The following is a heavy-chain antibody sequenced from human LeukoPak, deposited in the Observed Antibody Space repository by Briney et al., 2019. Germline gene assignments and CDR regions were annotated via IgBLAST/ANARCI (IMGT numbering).Heavy chain of an antibody. V-gene: IGHV3-23*01. CDR1: GFTFSSHA. CDR3: AKLTGDY. Sequence: GGSLRLSCAASGFTFSSHAMSWVRQAPGKGLEWVSTISDSGGGTYYADSVKGRFTISRDNSKTTLYLQMSRLRVEDTAVYYCAKLTGDYWGQGTLVTVSP. D-gene: IGHD7-27*01. CDR2: ISDSGGGT. J-gene: IGHJ4*02.